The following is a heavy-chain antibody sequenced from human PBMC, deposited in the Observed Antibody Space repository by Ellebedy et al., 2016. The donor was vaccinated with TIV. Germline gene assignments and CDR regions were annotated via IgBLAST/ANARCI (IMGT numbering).Heavy chain of an antibody. CDR2: INHSGST. D-gene: IGHD3-16*02. V-gene: IGHV4-34*01. CDR1: GGSFSGYY. J-gene: IGHJ5*02. CDR3: ARVGGFRGVVIVVAWFDP. Sequence: SETLSLXCAVYGGSFSGYYWSWIRQPPGKGLEWIGEINHSGSTNYNPSLKSRVTISVDTSKNQFSLKLSSVTAADTAVYYCARVGGFRGVVIVVAWFDPWGQGTLVTVSS.